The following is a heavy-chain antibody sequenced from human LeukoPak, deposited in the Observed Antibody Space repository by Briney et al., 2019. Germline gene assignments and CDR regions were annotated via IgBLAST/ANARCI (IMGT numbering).Heavy chain of an antibody. D-gene: IGHD2-2*01. CDR1: GYSFTSYW. Sequence: GEPLQISCQGSGYSFTSYWIGWVRPMTGKGPEWMGIIYPGDSDTRYSPSFQGQVTISADKSISTAYLQWSSLKASDTAMYYCARRSSGYCSSTSCYYWFDPWGQGTLVTVSS. CDR2: IYPGDSDT. J-gene: IGHJ5*02. V-gene: IGHV5-51*01. CDR3: ARRSSGYCSSTSCYYWFDP.